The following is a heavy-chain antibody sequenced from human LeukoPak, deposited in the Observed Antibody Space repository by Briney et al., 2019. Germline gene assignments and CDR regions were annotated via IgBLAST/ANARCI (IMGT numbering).Heavy chain of an antibody. D-gene: IGHD3-16*01. CDR1: GVSISKHF. CDR2: IYSNETP. V-gene: IGHV4-4*07. CDR3: ARNVRGGSTYLDY. J-gene: IGHJ4*02. Sequence: PSETLSLPRTVSGVSISKHFWTYTRDPAGKALEWLGRIYSNETPNYNPSLKSRVFMSVDTSKNQFALKLASVTAADAAVYFCARNVRGGSTYLDYWGQGTLVTVSS.